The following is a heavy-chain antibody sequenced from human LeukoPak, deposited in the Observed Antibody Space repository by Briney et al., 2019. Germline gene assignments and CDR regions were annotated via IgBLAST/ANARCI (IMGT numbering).Heavy chain of an antibody. D-gene: IGHD7-27*01. CDR3: ARDLGQSRFFDY. Sequence: SETLSLTCTVSGGSISSSSYYWGWIRQPPGKGLEWIGSIYYSGSTYYNPSLKSRVTISVDRSKNQFSLKLSSVTAADTAVYYCARDLGQSRFFDYWGQGTLVTVSS. CDR1: GGSISSSSYY. CDR2: IYYSGST. J-gene: IGHJ4*02. V-gene: IGHV4-39*07.